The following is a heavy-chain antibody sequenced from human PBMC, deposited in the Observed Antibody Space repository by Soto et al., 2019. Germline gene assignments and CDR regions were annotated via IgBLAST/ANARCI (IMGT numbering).Heavy chain of an antibody. D-gene: IGHD2-2*01. J-gene: IGHJ4*02. V-gene: IGHV3-7*01. CDR2: IGRDGSEQ. Sequence: GGSLRLSCAASGFTFANYWMSWVRQAPGKGLEWVANIGRDGSEQYYMNSVKGRFTISRDNAENSLYLQMNSLRAEDTAFYYCASASRGPDALDWGLGTLVTVSS. CDR1: GFTFANYW. CDR3: ASASRGPDALD.